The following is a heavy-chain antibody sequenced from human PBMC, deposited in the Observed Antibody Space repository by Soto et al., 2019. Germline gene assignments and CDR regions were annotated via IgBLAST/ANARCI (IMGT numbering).Heavy chain of an antibody. CDR2: IWYDGSNK. V-gene: IGHV3-33*01. CDR3: ARDQIMSGYAL. D-gene: IGHD5-12*01. CDR1: GFTFSSYG. J-gene: IGHJ4*02. Sequence: QVQLVESGGGVVQPGRSLRLSCAASGFTFSSYGMHWVRQAPGKGLEWVAVIWYDGSNKYYADSVKGRFTISRDNSKNTLYLQMNRLRAEDTAVYYCARDQIMSGYALGGQGTLVTVSS.